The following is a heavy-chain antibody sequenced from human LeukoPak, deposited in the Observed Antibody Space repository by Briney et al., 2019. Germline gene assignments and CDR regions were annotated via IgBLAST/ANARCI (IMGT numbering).Heavy chain of an antibody. CDR3: ATLYYDSSGSTPQATFDY. V-gene: IGHV1-24*01. J-gene: IGHJ4*02. Sequence: GASVKVSCKVSGYTLTELSMHWVRQAPGKGLEWMGGFDPEDGETIYAQKFQGRVTMTEDTSTDTAYMELSSLRSEDTAVYYCATLYYDSSGSTPQATFDYWGQGTLVTVS. CDR1: GYTLTELS. D-gene: IGHD3-22*01. CDR2: FDPEDGET.